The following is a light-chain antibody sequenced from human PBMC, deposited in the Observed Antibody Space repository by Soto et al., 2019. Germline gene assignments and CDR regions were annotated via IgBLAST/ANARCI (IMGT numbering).Light chain of an antibody. J-gene: IGKJ4*01. CDR2: GAS. CDR3: QQYYTWPVT. CDR1: QSVSRN. Sequence: EIVLTQSPGTLSLSPGERATLSCRASQSVSRNYLAWYQQKPGQAPRLLIYGASSRATGIPARFSGSGSGTEFTLTINSLQSEDSAVYYRQQYYTWPVTFGGGTTVDIK. V-gene: IGKV3D-15*01.